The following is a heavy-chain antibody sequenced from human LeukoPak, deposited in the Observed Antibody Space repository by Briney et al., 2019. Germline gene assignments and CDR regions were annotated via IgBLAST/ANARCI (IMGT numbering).Heavy chain of an antibody. V-gene: IGHV4-34*01. CDR2: INHSGST. J-gene: IGHJ6*04. CDR1: GGSFSGYY. D-gene: IGHD2-2*01. CDR3: ARFGYCSSTSCYGPYYPMDV. Sequence: PSETLSLTCAVYGGSFSGYYRSWIRQPPGKGLEWIGEINHSGSTNYNPSLKSRVTVSVDTSKNQSSLKLSSVTAADTAVYYCARFGYCSSTSCYGPYYPMDVWGKGTTVTVSS.